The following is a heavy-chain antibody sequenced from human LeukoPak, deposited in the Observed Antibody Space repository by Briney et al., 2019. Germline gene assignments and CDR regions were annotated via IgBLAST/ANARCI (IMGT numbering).Heavy chain of an antibody. V-gene: IGHV4-34*01. D-gene: IGHD2-15*01. Sequence: LETLSLTCAVYGGSFSGYYWSWIRQPPGKGLEWIGEINHSGSTNYNPSLKSRVTISVDTSKNQFSLKLSSVTAADTAVYYCARFPPVYCSGGSCLDDYWGQGTLVTVSS. CDR3: ARFPPVYCSGGSCLDDY. CDR1: GGSFSGYY. CDR2: INHSGST. J-gene: IGHJ4*02.